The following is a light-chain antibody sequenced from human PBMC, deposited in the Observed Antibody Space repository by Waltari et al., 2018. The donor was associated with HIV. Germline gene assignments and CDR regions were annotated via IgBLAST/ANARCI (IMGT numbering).Light chain of an antibody. CDR1: SSDVGNYNL. Sequence: QSALTQAASVSGSPGQSITISCNGTSSDVGNYNLISWYQQYTVKVPTVVIFDVSKRPSGVSNRFSASKSGNTASLTISGLQPEDEADYYCCSYAGKSTYVFGSGTKVTVL. CDR2: DVS. CDR3: CSYAGKSTYV. V-gene: IGLV2-23*02. J-gene: IGLJ1*01.